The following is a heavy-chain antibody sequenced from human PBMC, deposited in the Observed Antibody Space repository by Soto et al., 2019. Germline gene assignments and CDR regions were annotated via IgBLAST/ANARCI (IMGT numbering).Heavy chain of an antibody. CDR2: ISYDGSNK. Sequence: QVQLVESGGGVVQPGRSLRLSCAASGFTFSSYGMHWVRQAPGKGLEWVAVISYDGSNKYYADSVKGRFTISRDNAKNSLYLQMNSLRAEDTALYYCAKSRSGIQLWEADFDYWGQGTLVTVSS. CDR1: GFTFSSYG. V-gene: IGHV3-30*18. D-gene: IGHD5-18*01. CDR3: AKSRSGIQLWEADFDY. J-gene: IGHJ4*02.